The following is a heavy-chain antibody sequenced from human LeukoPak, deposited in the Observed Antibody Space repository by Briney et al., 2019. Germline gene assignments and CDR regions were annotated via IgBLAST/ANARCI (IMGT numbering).Heavy chain of an antibody. D-gene: IGHD4/OR15-4a*01. CDR3: ARDLTGYGGDY. Sequence: GGSLRLSCAASGFTFSSYSMNWVRQAPGKGLEWVSSISSSSSYIYYADSVKGRFTISRDNAKNSLYLQMNSLRAEDTAVYYCARDLTGYGGDYWGQGTLITVSS. CDR1: GFTFSSYS. CDR2: ISSSSSYI. V-gene: IGHV3-21*01. J-gene: IGHJ4*02.